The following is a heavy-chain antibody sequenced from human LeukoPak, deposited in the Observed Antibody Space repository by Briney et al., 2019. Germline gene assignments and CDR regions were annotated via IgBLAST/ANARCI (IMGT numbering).Heavy chain of an antibody. CDR2: IYYSGST. CDR3: ARRGLWPTDAFDI. D-gene: IGHD4/OR15-4a*01. Sequence: SETLSLTCTVSGGSISSYYWSWIRQPPGKGLEWIGYIYYSGSTYYNPSLKSRVTISVDTSKNQFSLKLSSVTAADTAVYYCARRGLWPTDAFDIWGQGTMVTVSS. J-gene: IGHJ3*02. CDR1: GGSISSYY. V-gene: IGHV4-59*08.